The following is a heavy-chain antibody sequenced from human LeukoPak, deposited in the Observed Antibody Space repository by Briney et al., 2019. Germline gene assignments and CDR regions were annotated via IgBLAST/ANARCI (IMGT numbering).Heavy chain of an antibody. Sequence: ASVKVSCKASGYTFTGYYMHWVRQAPGQGLEWMGWINPNSGGTNYAQKFQGRVTMTRDTSISTAYMELSRLRSDDTAVYYCARLPYRDGVAQDYWGQGTLVTVSP. CDR2: INPNSGGT. CDR1: GYTFTGYY. V-gene: IGHV1-2*02. J-gene: IGHJ4*02. D-gene: IGHD3-16*02. CDR3: ARLPYRDGVAQDY.